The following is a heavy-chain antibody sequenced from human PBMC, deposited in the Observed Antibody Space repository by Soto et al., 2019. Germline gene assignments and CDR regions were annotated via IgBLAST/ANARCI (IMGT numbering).Heavy chain of an antibody. V-gene: IGHV1-69*13. CDR2: IIPIFGTA. J-gene: IGHJ6*02. CDR3: ARDKEGITIFGAGPYYYYGMDV. Sequence: GASVKVSCKASGGTFSSYAISWVRQAPGQGLEWMGGIIPIFGTANYAQKFQGRVTITADESTSTAYMELSSLRSEDTAVYYCARDKEGITIFGAGPYYYYGMDVWGQGTMVTVSS. D-gene: IGHD3-3*01. CDR1: GGTFSSYA.